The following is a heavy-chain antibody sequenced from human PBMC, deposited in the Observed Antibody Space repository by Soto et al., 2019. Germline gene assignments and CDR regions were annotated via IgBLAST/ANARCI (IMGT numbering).Heavy chain of an antibody. J-gene: IGHJ4*02. V-gene: IGHV4-34*01. Sequence: SSETLSLTCAVYGGSFIGYYRSFSRQPPVKWLEWIVEINHSGSTNYNPSLKSRVTISVDTSKNQFSLKLSSVTAADTAVYYCARGGALYSGYDYPYYWGQGTLVTVSS. CDR2: INHSGST. CDR1: GGSFIGYY. CDR3: ARGGALYSGYDYPYY. D-gene: IGHD5-12*01.